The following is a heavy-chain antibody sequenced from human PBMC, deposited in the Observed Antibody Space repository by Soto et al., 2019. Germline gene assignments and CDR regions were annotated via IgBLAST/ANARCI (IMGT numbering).Heavy chain of an antibody. CDR1: GASIRSTDYY. V-gene: IGHV4-30-4*01. CDR2: VYYTGST. J-gene: IGHJ5*02. D-gene: IGHD2-21*02. CDR3: VRTAREGAVAPHWFDR. Sequence: SETLSLTCTVSGASIRSTDYYWSWIRQAPGKGPEWIGYVYYTGSTYYNPSLMSRLTISVDTSKNQFSLKLTSVTAAETAVYYCVRTAREGAVAPHWFDRWGQGTQVTVSS.